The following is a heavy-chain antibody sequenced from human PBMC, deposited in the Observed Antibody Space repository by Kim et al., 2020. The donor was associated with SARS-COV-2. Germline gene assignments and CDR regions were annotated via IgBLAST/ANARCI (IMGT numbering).Heavy chain of an antibody. D-gene: IGHD1-1*01. V-gene: IGHV3-30*02. Sequence: YYADSVKGRFTISRDNSKNTLYLQMNSLRAEDTAVYYCAKDKYATYGMDVWGQGTTVTVSS. CDR3: AKDKYATYGMDV. J-gene: IGHJ6*02.